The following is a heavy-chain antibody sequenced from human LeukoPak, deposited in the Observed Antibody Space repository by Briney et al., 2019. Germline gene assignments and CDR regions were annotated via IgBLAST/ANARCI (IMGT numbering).Heavy chain of an antibody. CDR2: IYYSGST. Sequence: SQTLSLTCTVSNGSISSGGYYWSWIRQHPGKGLEWIGYIYYSGSTYYNPSLRSRVTISVDTSKNQFSLKLSTVTAADTAIYYCARAVSGRFDYWGQGTLATVSS. V-gene: IGHV4-31*03. J-gene: IGHJ4*02. CDR3: ARAVSGRFDY. CDR1: NGSISSGGYY. D-gene: IGHD6-19*01.